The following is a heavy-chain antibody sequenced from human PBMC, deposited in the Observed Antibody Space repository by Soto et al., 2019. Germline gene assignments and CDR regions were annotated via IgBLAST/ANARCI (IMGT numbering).Heavy chain of an antibody. CDR1: GGSISSSSYY. V-gene: IGHV4-39*01. Sequence: QLQLQEXXXGXVKPSETLSLTCTVSGGSISSSSYYWGWIRQPPGKGXEWIGSIYYSGSTXYXXXXXXXVXXXXXXXXXXXXXXXXXXXXXXXXXXXXXXXXGGGWXDXXDVWGQGTTVTV. D-gene: IGHD3-10*01. CDR2: IYYSGST. J-gene: IGHJ6*02. CDR3: XXXXGGGWXDXXDV.